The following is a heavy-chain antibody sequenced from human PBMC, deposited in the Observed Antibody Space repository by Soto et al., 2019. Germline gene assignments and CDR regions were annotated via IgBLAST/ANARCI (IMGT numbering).Heavy chain of an antibody. V-gene: IGHV4-34*01. CDR2: INHVGGT. D-gene: IGHD3-16*01. Sequence: SETLSLTCAVYGGFLSESYWTWIRQPPGKGLEWIGEINHVGGTNYNTSLKSRVTMSVDTSQNQFSLRLISVTAADTAMYFCVRIRYQLPSSVLWLDPWGQGTPVTVSS. CDR1: GGFLSESY. CDR3: VRIRYQLPSSVLWLDP. J-gene: IGHJ5*02.